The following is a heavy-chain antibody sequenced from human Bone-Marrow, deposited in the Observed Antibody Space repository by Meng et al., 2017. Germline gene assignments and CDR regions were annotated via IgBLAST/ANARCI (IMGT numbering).Heavy chain of an antibody. CDR1: GGSISSYY. CDR3: ASSSGRYGEGDY. J-gene: IGHJ4*02. Sequence: VQRQEACPGLVKPSQTLSLTCTVSGGSISSYYWSWIRQPPGKGLEWIGRIYTSGSTNYNPSLKSRVTMSVDTSKNQFSLKLSSVTAADTAVYYCASSSGRYGEGDYWGQGTLVTVSS. CDR2: IYTSGST. D-gene: IGHD6-19*01. V-gene: IGHV4-4*07.